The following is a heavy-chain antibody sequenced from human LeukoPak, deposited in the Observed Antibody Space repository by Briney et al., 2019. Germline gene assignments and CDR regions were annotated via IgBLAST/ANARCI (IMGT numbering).Heavy chain of an antibody. CDR2: IKQDGSEK. D-gene: IGHD6-13*01. V-gene: IGHV3-7*04. CDR3: AREYSSSWFDY. CDR1: GFTFSGYW. Sequence: GGSLRLSCTASGFTFSGYWMSWVRQAPGKGLQWVANIKQDGSEKYYVDSVKGRFTISRDNAKSSLYLQMNSLRADDTAVYYCAREYSSSWFDYWGQGTLVTVSS. J-gene: IGHJ4*02.